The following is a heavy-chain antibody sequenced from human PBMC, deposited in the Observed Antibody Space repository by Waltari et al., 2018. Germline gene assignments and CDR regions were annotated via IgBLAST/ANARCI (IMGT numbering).Heavy chain of an antibody. J-gene: IGHJ5*02. Sequence: QVQLQQWGAGLLKPSETLSLTCAVYGGSFRGYYWSWTRQHPGKGLAWSGESNHSGSTNYNPSLNSRVTISVDTSKNQFSLKLSSVTAAETAVYYCARGRRFMYSSSSSLGAVSWRFDPWGQGTLVTVSS. CDR2: SNHSGST. D-gene: IGHD6-6*01. CDR3: ARGRRFMYSSSSSLGAVSWRFDP. V-gene: IGHV4-34*01. CDR1: GGSFRGYY.